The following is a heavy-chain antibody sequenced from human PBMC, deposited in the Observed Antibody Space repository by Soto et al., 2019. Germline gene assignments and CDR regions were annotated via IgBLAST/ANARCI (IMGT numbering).Heavy chain of an antibody. CDR3: AASIFYYGMDV. CDR2: IYPGDSDT. CDR1: GYTFTNYW. V-gene: IGHV5-51*01. Sequence: GESLKISCKGSGYTFTNYWIGWVRQMPGKGPEWMGIIYPGDSDTKYNPSFQGQVTISADKSITTTYLQWSSLKASDTAIYYCAASIFYYGMDVWGQGNPGHRLL. J-gene: IGHJ6*02.